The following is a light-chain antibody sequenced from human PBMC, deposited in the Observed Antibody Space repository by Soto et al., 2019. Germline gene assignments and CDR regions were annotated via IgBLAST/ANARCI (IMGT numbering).Light chain of an antibody. V-gene: IGLV2-11*01. CDR3: CLVAGRIFV. CDR1: SSDVGGHNH. Sequence: QSALTQPRSVSGSPGQSVTVSCTGTSSDVGGHNHVSWYQQHPGKAPKLMISDVNKRPSGVPDRFSGSKSGNTASLTISGLHAEHEADYFCCLVAGRIFVFGTGTKVTVL. J-gene: IGLJ1*01. CDR2: DVN.